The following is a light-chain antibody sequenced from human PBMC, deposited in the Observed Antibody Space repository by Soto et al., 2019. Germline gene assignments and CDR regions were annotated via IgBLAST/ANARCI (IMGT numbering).Light chain of an antibody. CDR1: QSVSSY. CDR3: QQYNNWPPIT. V-gene: IGKV3D-15*01. Sequence: IVLTQSPSTLSLSHGERATLSCRASQSVSSYLAWYQQKPGQAPRLLIYGASTRATGIPARFSGGGSGTEFTLTISSLQSEDFGLYYCQQYNNWPPITFGQGTRLEIK. J-gene: IGKJ5*01. CDR2: GAS.